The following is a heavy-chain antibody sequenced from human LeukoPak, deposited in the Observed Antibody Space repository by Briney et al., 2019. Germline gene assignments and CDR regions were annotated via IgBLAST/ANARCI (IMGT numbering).Heavy chain of an antibody. J-gene: IGHJ5*02. V-gene: IGHV3-7*01. CDR2: LNQAGSVK. Sequence: PGGSLRLSCAASGFTFSGYWMTWVRQAPGEGLEWVANLNQAGSVKFYVDSVKGRFTISRDNAKNSLFLQMNSLRAEDTAVYYCARDAYSDASESWGQGTLVTVSS. CDR3: ARDAYSDASES. CDR1: GFTFSGYW. D-gene: IGHD5-18*01.